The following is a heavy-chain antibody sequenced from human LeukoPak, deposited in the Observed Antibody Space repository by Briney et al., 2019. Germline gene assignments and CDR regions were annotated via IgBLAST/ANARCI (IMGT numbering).Heavy chain of an antibody. V-gene: IGHV4-34*01. CDR2: INHSGST. CDR1: GGSFSGYY. J-gene: IGHJ6*02. D-gene: IGHD3-16*01. CDR3: ARAVGDYVWGNYYGMDV. Sequence: PSETQSLTCADYGGSFSGYYWSWIRQPPGKGLEWIGEINHSGSTNYNPSLKSRVTISVDTSKNQFSLKLSSVTAADTAVYYCARAVGDYVWGNYYGMDVWGQGTTVTVSS.